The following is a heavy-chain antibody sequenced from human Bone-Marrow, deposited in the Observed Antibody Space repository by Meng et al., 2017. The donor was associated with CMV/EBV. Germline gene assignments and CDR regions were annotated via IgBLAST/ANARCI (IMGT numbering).Heavy chain of an antibody. CDR2: ISSSSTI. CDR3: ARVPSTVTTGWEDY. J-gene: IGHJ4*02. CDR1: GFTFNYYA. V-gene: IGHV3-69-1*01. D-gene: IGHD4-17*01. Sequence: GGSLRLSCAASGFTFNYYAVSWVRQAPGKGLEWVSYISSSSTIYYADSVKGRFTISRDNAKNSLYRQMNSLRAEDTAVYYCARVPSTVTTGWEDYWGQGTLVTVSS.